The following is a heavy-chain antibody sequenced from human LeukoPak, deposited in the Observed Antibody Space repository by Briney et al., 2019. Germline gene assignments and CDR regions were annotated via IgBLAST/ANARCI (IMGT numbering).Heavy chain of an antibody. V-gene: IGHV1-69*13. D-gene: IGHD2-2*01. J-gene: IGHJ1*01. CDR2: IIPIFGIA. CDR3: ASIPVSTSSEYFQH. Sequence: EASVKVSCKASGGTFSSYAISWVRQAPGQGLEWMGRIIPIFGIANYAQKFQGRVTITADESTSTAYMELSSLRSEDTAVYYCASIPVSTSSEYFQHWGQGTLVTVSS. CDR1: GGTFSSYA.